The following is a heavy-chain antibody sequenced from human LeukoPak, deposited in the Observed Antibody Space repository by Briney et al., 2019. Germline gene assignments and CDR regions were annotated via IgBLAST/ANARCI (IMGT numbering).Heavy chain of an antibody. CDR3: ARVGGNYYYYYMDV. D-gene: IGHD1-26*01. V-gene: IGHV4-59*01. J-gene: IGHJ6*03. CDR2: IYYSGST. CDR1: GGSISSYY. Sequence: SETLSLTCTVSGGSISSYYWSWIRQPPGKGLEWIGYIYYSGSTNYNPSLKSRVTISVDTSKNQFSLKLSSVTAADTAVYYCARVGGNYYYYYMDVWGKGTTVTVSS.